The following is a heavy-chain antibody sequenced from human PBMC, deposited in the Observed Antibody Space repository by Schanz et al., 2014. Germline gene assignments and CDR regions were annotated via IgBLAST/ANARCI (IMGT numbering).Heavy chain of an antibody. D-gene: IGHD6-19*01. J-gene: IGHJ4*02. V-gene: IGHV1-18*01. CDR2: ITAYNGDT. CDR1: GYTFTSHG. CDR3: ARGGYSSGWYDRDIAHFDY. Sequence: QVQLVQSGAEVKKPGASVKVSCKASGYTFTSHGISWVRQAPGQGLEWMGWITAYNGDTNYALKLQGRVTMTTDTSTGTAYMELRSLRSDDTALYYCARGGYSSGWYDRDIAHFDYWGQGTLVTDSS.